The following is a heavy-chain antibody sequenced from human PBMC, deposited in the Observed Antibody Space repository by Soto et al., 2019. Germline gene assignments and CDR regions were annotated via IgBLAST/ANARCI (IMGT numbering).Heavy chain of an antibody. CDR2: IYHNGRT. CDR1: GASMNSGAYY. CDR3: ARVSATGTRWFDP. D-gene: IGHD6-13*01. Sequence: QVQLQESGPGLVKPSQTLSLTCTVSGASMNSGAYYWSWVRQPPGKGLEWIGYIYHNGRTYNNPSLMSRVTMSLDTSKNQFSLKPNSVSAADTAVYYCARVSATGTRWFDPWGQGTLVTVSS. V-gene: IGHV4-31*03. J-gene: IGHJ5*02.